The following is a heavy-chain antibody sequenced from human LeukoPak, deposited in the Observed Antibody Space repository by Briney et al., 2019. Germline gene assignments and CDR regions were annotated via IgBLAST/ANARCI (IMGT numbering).Heavy chain of an antibody. CDR2: ISSSGSTI. CDR3: ARDSVAAAIDY. D-gene: IGHD6-13*01. V-gene: IGHV3-48*03. CDR1: GFTFSSYE. Sequence: GGSLRLSCAASGFTFSSYEMNWVRQAPGKGLEWVSHISSSGSTIYYADSVKGRFTISRDNAKNSLYLQMNSLRAEDTAVYYCARDSVAAAIDYWGQGTLVTVSS. J-gene: IGHJ4*02.